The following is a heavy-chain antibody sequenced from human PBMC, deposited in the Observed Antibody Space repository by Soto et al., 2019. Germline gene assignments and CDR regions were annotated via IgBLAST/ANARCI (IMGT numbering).Heavy chain of an antibody. CDR1: GYTFTSYG. Sequence: GASVKVSCKASGYTFTSYGISWVRQAPGQGLEWMGWISAYNGNTNYAQKLQGRVTMTTDTSTSTAYMELRSLRSDDTAVYYCAREGYSSSSRYYYYGMDVWGQGTTVTVSS. V-gene: IGHV1-18*01. CDR2: ISAYNGNT. CDR3: AREGYSSSSRYYYYGMDV. D-gene: IGHD6-6*01. J-gene: IGHJ6*02.